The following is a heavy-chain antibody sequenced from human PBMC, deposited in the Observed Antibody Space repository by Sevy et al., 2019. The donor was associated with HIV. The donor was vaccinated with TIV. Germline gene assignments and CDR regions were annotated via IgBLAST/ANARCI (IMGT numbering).Heavy chain of an antibody. Sequence: GGSLRLSCAASGFTFSSYAMHWVRQAPGKGLEWVAVISYDGSNKYYADSVKGRFTISRDNSKNTLYRQMNSLRAEDTTVYYCARGGSIYDFWGGHNGEYYCYGMDVWGQGTTVTVSS. CDR3: ARGGSIYDFWGGHNGEYYCYGMDV. J-gene: IGHJ6*02. CDR2: ISYDGSNK. CDR1: GFTFSSYA. V-gene: IGHV3-30*04. D-gene: IGHD3-3*01.